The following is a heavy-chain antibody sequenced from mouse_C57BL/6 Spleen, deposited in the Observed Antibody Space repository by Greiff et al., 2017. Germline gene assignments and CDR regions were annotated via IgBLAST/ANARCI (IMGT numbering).Heavy chain of an antibody. Sequence: QVQLQQPGAELVRPGSSVKLSCKASGYTFTSYWMHWVKQRPIQGLEWIGNIDPSDSETHYNQKFKDKATLTVDKSSSTAYMQLSSLTSEDSAVYYCAREEYYNAMDYWGQGTSVTVSS. J-gene: IGHJ4*01. V-gene: IGHV1-52*01. CDR2: IDPSDSET. CDR3: AREEYYNAMDY. D-gene: IGHD2-12*01. CDR1: GYTFTSYW.